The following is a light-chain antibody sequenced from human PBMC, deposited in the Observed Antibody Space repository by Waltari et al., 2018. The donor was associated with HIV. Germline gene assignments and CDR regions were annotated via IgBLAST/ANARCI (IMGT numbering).Light chain of an antibody. Sequence: QSALTQPPSASGSPGQSVTISCTGSSNDVGGYNYVSWYQQYPGKAPKLMISEVTKRPSGVPDRFSGSKSGNTASLTVSGLRAEDEAEYYCSSYAGNNILVFGGGTKLTVL. CDR3: SSYAGNNILV. V-gene: IGLV2-8*01. CDR2: EVT. J-gene: IGLJ2*01. CDR1: SNDVGGYNY.